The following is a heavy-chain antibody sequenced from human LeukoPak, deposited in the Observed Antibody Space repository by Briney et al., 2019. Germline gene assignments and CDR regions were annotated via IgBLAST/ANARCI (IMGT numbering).Heavy chain of an antibody. CDR3: AKEDCSSTSCYHGVY. Sequence: PGGSLRLSCAASGFTVSSNYMSWVRQAPGKGLEWVSVIYSGGSTYYADSVKGRFTISRDNSKNTLYLQMNSLRAEDAAVYYCAKEDCSSTSCYHGVYWGQGTLVTVSS. CDR1: GFTVSSNY. CDR2: IYSGGST. V-gene: IGHV3-66*02. J-gene: IGHJ4*02. D-gene: IGHD2-2*01.